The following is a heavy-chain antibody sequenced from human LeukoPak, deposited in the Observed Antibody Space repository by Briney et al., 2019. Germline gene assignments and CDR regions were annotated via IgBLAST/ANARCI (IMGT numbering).Heavy chain of an antibody. J-gene: IGHJ4*02. CDR3: ARDLLPGYDKNYFDY. V-gene: IGHV1-18*01. CDR2: ISAYNGNT. Sequence: GASVKVSCKASGYTFTRYGISWVRQAPGQGLEWMGWISAYNGNTNHAQKLQGRVTMATDTSTSTAYMELRSLRSDDTAVYYCARDLLPGYDKNYFDYWGQGTLVTVSS. CDR1: GYTFTRYG. D-gene: IGHD5-12*01.